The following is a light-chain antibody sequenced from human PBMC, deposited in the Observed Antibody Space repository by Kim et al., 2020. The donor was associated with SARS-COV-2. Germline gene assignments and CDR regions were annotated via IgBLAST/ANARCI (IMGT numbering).Light chain of an antibody. CDR2: NNN. J-gene: IGLJ1*01. Sequence: ELTQPPSTSATPGQRVTISCSGKTSSIGRHSVYWYQQVPGTAPKLLIYNNNERPSGVPDRFSGSKSGTSASLAISGLRSEEEADYYCASWDDSLTAYVFGTGTKVTVL. CDR1: TSSIGRHS. CDR3: ASWDDSLTAYV. V-gene: IGLV1-47*01.